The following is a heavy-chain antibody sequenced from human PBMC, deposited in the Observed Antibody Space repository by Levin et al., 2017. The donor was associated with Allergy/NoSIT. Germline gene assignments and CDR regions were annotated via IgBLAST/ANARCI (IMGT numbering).Heavy chain of an antibody. Sequence: SVKVSCKGSGGAFSSSAINWVRRAPGQGLEWMGGIVPVFGSPDYALKFQGRVSITTDDSSTTFYMELSRLQSDDTAVYYCATSGLQRYYFYAMDVWGQGTRVTVSS. J-gene: IGHJ6*02. CDR1: GGAFSSSA. CDR3: ATSGLQRYYFYAMDV. V-gene: IGHV1-69*05. CDR2: IVPVFGSP.